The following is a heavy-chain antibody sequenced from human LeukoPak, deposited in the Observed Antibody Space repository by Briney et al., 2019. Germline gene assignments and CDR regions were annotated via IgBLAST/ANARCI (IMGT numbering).Heavy chain of an antibody. CDR2: MNPNSGNT. Sequence: ASVKVSCKASGGTFSSYAISWVRQATGQGLEWMGWMNPNSGNTGYAQKFQGRVTMTRNTSISTAYMELSSLRSEDTAVYYCARGRRTMVRGVIKGYYFDYWGQGTLVTVSS. D-gene: IGHD3-10*01. V-gene: IGHV1-8*02. J-gene: IGHJ4*02. CDR1: GGTFSSYA. CDR3: ARGRRTMVRGVIKGYYFDY.